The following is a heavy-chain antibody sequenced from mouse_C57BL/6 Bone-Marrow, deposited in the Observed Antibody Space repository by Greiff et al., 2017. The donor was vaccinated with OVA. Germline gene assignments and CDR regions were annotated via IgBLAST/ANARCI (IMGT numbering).Heavy chain of an antibody. J-gene: IGHJ2*01. CDR1: GFTFSSYG. Sequence: DVQLVESGGDLVKPGGSLKLSCAASGFTFSSYGMSWVRQTPDKRLEWVATISSGGSYTYYPDSVKGRFTISRDNAKNTLYLQMSSLKSEDTAMYYCARRGYGKVFDYWGQGTTLTVSS. D-gene: IGHD1-1*01. CDR3: ARRGYGKVFDY. V-gene: IGHV5-6*01. CDR2: ISSGGSYT.